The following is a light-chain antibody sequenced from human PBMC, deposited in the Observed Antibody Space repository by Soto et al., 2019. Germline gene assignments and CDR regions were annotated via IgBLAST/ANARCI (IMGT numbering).Light chain of an antibody. J-gene: IGKJ3*01. CDR3: QQYENLPRFI. Sequence: DIQMTQSPSSLSASVGDRVTITCLASHDIGNYLNWYQQKPGKAPKLLIYYASNLETGVSSRFDGSGSATDFTFTISSLQPEDIATYFCQQYENLPRFIFGPGTKVDIK. V-gene: IGKV1-33*01. CDR1: HDIGNY. CDR2: YAS.